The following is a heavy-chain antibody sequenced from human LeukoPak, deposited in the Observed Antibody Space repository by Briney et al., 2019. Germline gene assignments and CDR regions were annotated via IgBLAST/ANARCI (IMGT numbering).Heavy chain of an antibody. J-gene: IGHJ4*02. Sequence: PSQTLSLTCTVSGGSISSGDYYWSWIRQPPGKGLEWIGYIYYSGSTYYNPSLKSRVTISVDTSKNQFSLKLSSVTAADTAVYYCARTRGTNYGSGSYHDYWGQGTLVTVSS. CDR2: IYYSGST. CDR3: ARTRGTNYGSGSYHDY. V-gene: IGHV4-30-4*01. CDR1: GGSISSGDYY. D-gene: IGHD3-10*01.